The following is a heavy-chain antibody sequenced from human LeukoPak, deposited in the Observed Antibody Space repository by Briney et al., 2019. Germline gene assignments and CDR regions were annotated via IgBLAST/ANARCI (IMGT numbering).Heavy chain of an antibody. V-gene: IGHV1-69*13. CDR3: ARGSYYYDSSGYYLPNFDY. CDR2: IIPIFGTA. CDR1: GGTFSSYA. Sequence: EASVKVSCKASGGTFSSYAISWVRQAPGQGLEWMGGIIPIFGTANYAQKFRGRVTITADESTSTAYMELSSLRSEDTAVYYCARGSYYYDSSGYYLPNFDYWGQGTLVTVSS. J-gene: IGHJ4*02. D-gene: IGHD3-22*01.